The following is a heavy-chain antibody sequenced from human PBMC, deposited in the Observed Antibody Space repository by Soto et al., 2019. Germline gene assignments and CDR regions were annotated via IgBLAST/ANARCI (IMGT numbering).Heavy chain of an antibody. CDR2: ISGSAGST. J-gene: IGHJ6*02. CDR1: GFSFSSFA. D-gene: IGHD2-8*01. V-gene: IGHV3-23*01. Sequence: PGGSLRLSCAASGFSFSSFAMNWVRQAPGKGLEWVSIISGSAGSTFYAESVKGRFTISRDNSKSTLYLQTNSLRAEDTAVYYCAKTRGAMIYAISVYGMDVWGQGTTVTV. CDR3: AKTRGAMIYAISVYGMDV.